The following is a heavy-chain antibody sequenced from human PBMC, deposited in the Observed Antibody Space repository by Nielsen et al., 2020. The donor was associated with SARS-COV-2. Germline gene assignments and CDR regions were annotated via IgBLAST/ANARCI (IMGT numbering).Heavy chain of an antibody. CDR1: GGSISSDDSY. V-gene: IGHV4-31*03. Sequence: SETLSLTCSVSGGSISSDDSYWSWIRQHPGKGLEWIGYIYHSGTTYYNSSLKSRITMSVDTSKNQFSLVLTSVTAADTAVYYCARVPSHCSSITCYANNWFDPWGQGTLVTVSS. CDR2: IYHSGTT. D-gene: IGHD2-2*01. J-gene: IGHJ5*02. CDR3: ARVPSHCSSITCYANNWFDP.